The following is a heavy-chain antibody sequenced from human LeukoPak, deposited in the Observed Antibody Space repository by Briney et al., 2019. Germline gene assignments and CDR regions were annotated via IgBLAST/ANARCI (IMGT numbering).Heavy chain of an antibody. CDR2: IYYSGST. CDR1: GGPISSYY. D-gene: IGHD2-2*01. V-gene: IGHV4-59*01. Sequence: SETLSLTCTVSGGPISSYYWSWIRQPPGKGLEWIGYIYYSGSTNYNPSLKSRVTISVDTSKNQFSLKLSSVTAADTAVYYCARCYCSSTSCPIDYWGQGTLVTVSS. CDR3: ARCYCSSTSCPIDY. J-gene: IGHJ4*02.